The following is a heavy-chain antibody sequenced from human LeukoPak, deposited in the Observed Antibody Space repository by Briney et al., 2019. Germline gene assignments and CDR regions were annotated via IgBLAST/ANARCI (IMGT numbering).Heavy chain of an antibody. Sequence: ASVKVSCKASGGTFSSYAISWVRQAPGQGLEWMGGIIPIFGTTNYAQKFQGRVTITADESTSTAYMELSSLRSEDTAVYYCARGLRDLGARSEFDPWGQGTLVTVSS. D-gene: IGHD3-10*01. CDR3: ARGLRDLGARSEFDP. V-gene: IGHV1-69*13. J-gene: IGHJ5*02. CDR1: GGTFSSYA. CDR2: IIPIFGTT.